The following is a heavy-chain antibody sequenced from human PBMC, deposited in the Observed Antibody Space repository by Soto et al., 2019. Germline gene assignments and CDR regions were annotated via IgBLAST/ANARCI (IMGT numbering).Heavy chain of an antibody. CDR2: IIWNSGRI. CDR3: AKSIGSGGSDDYYYYMDV. V-gene: IGHV3-9*01. Sequence: EVQLVESGGGLVQPGRSLSLSCAASGCTFDDYAMHWVRQAPGQGLEWVSGIIWNSGRIGYAESVKGRFTISSDNAKNSRYLQMNSLRAEDTALYYCAKSIGSGGSDDYYYYMDVWGKGTTVTVSS. D-gene: IGHD3-10*01. CDR1: GCTFDDYA. J-gene: IGHJ6*03.